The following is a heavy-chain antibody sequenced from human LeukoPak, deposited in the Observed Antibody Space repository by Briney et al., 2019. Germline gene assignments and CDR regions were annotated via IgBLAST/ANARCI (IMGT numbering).Heavy chain of an antibody. V-gene: IGHV1-8*03. CDR2: MNPNSGNT. CDR3: ARVYSSSWYGGWFDP. D-gene: IGHD6-13*01. J-gene: IGHJ5*02. CDR1: GYTFTSYD. Sequence: ASVKVSCKASGYTFTSYDINWVRQATGQGLEWMGWMNPNSGNTGYAQKFQGRVTITRNTSISTAYMELSSLRSEDTAVYYCARVYSSSWYGGWFDPWGQGTLVTVSS.